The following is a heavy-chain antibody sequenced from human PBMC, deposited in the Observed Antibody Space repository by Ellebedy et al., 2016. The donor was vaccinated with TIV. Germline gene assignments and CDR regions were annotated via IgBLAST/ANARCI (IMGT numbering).Heavy chain of an antibody. Sequence: PGGSLRLSCAASGFTFSDHHMDWVRQAPGKGLEWVGFIRGKTYGGTTEYAGSVKGRFSIPSDDSKNSVYLHMNSLKTEDTAVYDCARGNWYCDLWGRGTLVTVSA. CDR1: GFTFSDHH. CDR2: IRGKTYGGTT. CDR3: ARGNWYCDL. J-gene: IGHJ2*01. V-gene: IGHV3-72*01.